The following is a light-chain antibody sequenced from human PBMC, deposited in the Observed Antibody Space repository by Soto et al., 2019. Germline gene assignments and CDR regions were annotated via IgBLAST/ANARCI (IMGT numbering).Light chain of an antibody. CDR3: TSYTTTNTLA. J-gene: IGLJ2*01. Sequence: QSALTQPASVSGSPGQSITISCTGTSRDIGTSPYVSWYQQYPGKAPKCMIYDVNNRPSGVSSRFSGSKSGNTASLTISGLQPEDEAVYYCTSYTTTNTLALGGGTKLTVL. CDR2: DVN. V-gene: IGLV2-14*01. CDR1: SRDIGTSPY.